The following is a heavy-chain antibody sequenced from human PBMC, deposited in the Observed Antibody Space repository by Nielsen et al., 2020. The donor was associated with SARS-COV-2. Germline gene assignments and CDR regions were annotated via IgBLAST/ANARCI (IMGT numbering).Heavy chain of an antibody. Sequence: GESLKISCAVSGFTFRRYAMSWVRRAPGKGLEWVSAISASGSSTCYGDAVKGRFTISRDNSKNTLYLQMNSLRAEDTAVYYCAKDPYSSGWYWWGFDYWGQGTLVTVSS. CDR2: ISASGSST. J-gene: IGHJ4*02. D-gene: IGHD6-19*01. V-gene: IGHV3-23*01. CDR1: GFTFRRYA. CDR3: AKDPYSSGWYWWGFDY.